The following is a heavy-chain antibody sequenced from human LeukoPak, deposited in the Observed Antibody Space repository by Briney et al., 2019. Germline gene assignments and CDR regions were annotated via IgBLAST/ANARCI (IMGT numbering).Heavy chain of an antibody. J-gene: IGHJ4*02. Sequence: GGSLGLSCAASGFTFSNYWMHWVRQAPGQGLVWVSRIKSDGSRTDYADSVKGRFTISRDNAKNTLYLQMNSLRAEDTAVYYCARELPFDYWGQGTLVTVSS. D-gene: IGHD2-15*01. V-gene: IGHV3-74*01. CDR3: ARELPFDY. CDR1: GFTFSNYW. CDR2: IKSDGSRT.